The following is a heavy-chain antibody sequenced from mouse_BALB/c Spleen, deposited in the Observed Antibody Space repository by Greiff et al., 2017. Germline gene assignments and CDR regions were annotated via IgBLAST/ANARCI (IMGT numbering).Heavy chain of an antibody. CDR1: GFTFSSFG. J-gene: IGHJ4*01. D-gene: IGHD1-1*01. Sequence: EVMLVESGGGLVQPGGSRKLSCAASGFTFSSFGMHWVRQAPEKGLEWVAYISSGSSTIYYADTVKGRFTISRDNPKNTLFLQMTSLRSEDTAMYYCARYNYYGSSYYAMDYWGQGTSVTVSS. CDR2: ISSGSSTI. CDR3: ARYNYYGSSYYAMDY. V-gene: IGHV5-17*02.